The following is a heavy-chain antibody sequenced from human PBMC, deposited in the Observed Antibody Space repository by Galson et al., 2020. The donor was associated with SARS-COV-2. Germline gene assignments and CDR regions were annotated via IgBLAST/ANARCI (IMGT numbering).Heavy chain of an antibody. V-gene: IGHV4-34*01. CDR3: ARSRHDETMVVVAISVDYHCMDV. J-gene: IGHJ6*03. CDR1: GGSFSDYY. D-gene: IGHD3-22*01. CDR2: INYSGST. Sequence: SETLSLTCAVYGGSFSDYYWSWIRQSPGKGLEWIGDINYSGSTKSSPSLKSRVTISVDTSKNQFSLKLTSMTAADTAVYYCARSRHDETMVVVAISVDYHCMDVWSKGTTVTISS.